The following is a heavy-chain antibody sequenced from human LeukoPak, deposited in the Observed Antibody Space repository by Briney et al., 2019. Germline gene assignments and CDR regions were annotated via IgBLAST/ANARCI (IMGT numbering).Heavy chain of an antibody. CDR1: GFTFSSHA. V-gene: IGHV3-30-3*01. CDR3: ARDKAGGYSYEYYFDS. Sequence: GGSLRLSCAASGFTFSSHAMHWVRQSPGKGLEWVAVISYDGSNKYYADSVKGRFTISSDNSKHTLYLQMNSLRAEATAVYYCARDKAGGYSYEYYFDSWGQGTLVTASS. D-gene: IGHD5-18*01. J-gene: IGHJ4*02. CDR2: ISYDGSNK.